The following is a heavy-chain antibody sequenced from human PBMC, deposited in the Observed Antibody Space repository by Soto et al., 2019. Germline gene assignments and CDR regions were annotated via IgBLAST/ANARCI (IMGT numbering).Heavy chain of an antibody. D-gene: IGHD3-10*01. CDR3: AIARGVIKGVLDY. Sequence: GGSLRLSCAASGFTFSSYAMSWVRQAPGKGLEWVSAISGSGGSTYYADSVKGRFTISRDNSKNTLYLQMNSLRAEDTAVYYCAIARGVIKGVLDYWGQGTLVTVSS. CDR1: GFTFSSYA. CDR2: ISGSGGST. V-gene: IGHV3-23*01. J-gene: IGHJ4*02.